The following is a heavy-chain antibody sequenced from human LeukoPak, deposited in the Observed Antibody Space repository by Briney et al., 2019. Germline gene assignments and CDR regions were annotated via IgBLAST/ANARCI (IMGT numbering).Heavy chain of an antibody. CDR3: ARAGTTVNTYGMDG. J-gene: IGHJ6*02. V-gene: IGHV3-21*01. CDR2: ISSSSSYI. D-gene: IGHD4-11*01. CDR1: GFTFSSYS. Sequence: GGSLRLSCAASGFTFSSYSMNWVRQAPGKGLEWVSSISSSSSYIYYADSVKGRFTISRDNAKNSLYLQMNSLRAEDTAVYYCARAGTTVNTYGMDGWGQGTTVTVSS.